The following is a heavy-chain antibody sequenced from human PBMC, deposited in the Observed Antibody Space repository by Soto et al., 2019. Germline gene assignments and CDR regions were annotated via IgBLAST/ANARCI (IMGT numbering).Heavy chain of an antibody. CDR1: GFTFSSYA. J-gene: IGHJ6*02. D-gene: IGHD3-10*01. CDR3: AKGPMVRGVIITTYGMDV. V-gene: IGHV3-23*01. CDR2: ISGSGGST. Sequence: GGSLRLSCAASGFTFSSYAMSWVRQAPGKGLEWVSAISGSGGSTYYADSVKGRFTISRDNSKNTLYLQMNSLRAEDTAVYYCAKGPMVRGVIITTYGMDVWGQGTTVTVSS.